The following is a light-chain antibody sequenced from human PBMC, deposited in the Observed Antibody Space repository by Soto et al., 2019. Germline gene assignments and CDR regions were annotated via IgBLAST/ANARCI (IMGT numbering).Light chain of an antibody. CDR1: QSVSSSY. CDR2: GAS. V-gene: IGKV3-20*01. Sequence: SVLTQSPGTLSLSPGERATLSCRASQSVSSSYLAWYQQKPGQAPRLLIYGASSRATGIPDRFSGSGSGTDFTLTISRLEPEDVAVFYCQQYGNSPWTFGQGTKVDIK. CDR3: QQYGNSPWT. J-gene: IGKJ1*01.